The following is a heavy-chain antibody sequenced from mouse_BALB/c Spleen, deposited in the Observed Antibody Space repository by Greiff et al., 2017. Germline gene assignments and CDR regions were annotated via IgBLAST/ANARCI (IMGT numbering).Heavy chain of an antibody. V-gene: IGHV5-17*02. Sequence: EVQVVESGGGLVQPGGSRKLSCAASGFTFSSFGMHWVRQAPEKGLEWVAYISSGSSTIYYADTVKGRFTISRDNPKNTLFLQMTSLRSEDTAMYYCARSYYGNPYAMDYWGQGTSVTVSS. CDR3: ARSYYGNPYAMDY. D-gene: IGHD2-10*01. CDR1: GFTFSSFG. CDR2: ISSGSSTI. J-gene: IGHJ4*01.